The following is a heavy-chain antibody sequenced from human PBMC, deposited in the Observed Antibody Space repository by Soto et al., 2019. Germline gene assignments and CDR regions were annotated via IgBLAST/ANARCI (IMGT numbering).Heavy chain of an antibody. CDR2: ISGSGGST. CDR1: GFTFSSYA. Sequence: GSVRLSCAASGFTFSSYAMSWVRQAPGKGLEWVSAISGSGGSTYYADSVKGRFTISRDNSKNTLYLQMNSLRAEDTAVYYCAKGSIAALSPYYWGQGTLVTVSS. J-gene: IGHJ4*02. D-gene: IGHD6-6*01. CDR3: AKGSIAALSPYY. V-gene: IGHV3-23*01.